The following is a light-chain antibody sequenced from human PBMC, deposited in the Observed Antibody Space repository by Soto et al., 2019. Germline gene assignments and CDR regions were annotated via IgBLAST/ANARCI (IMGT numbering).Light chain of an antibody. CDR3: MQGTHWPPT. CDR2: KAS. V-gene: IGKV2-30*01. J-gene: IGKJ1*01. Sequence: DVVMTQSPLSLPVTLGQPASISCRSSQSLVYSDGHAYLNWFQQRPGQSPRRLIYKASNRDSGVPDRFSGRGSGTDVTLQINRVEAEDVGIYYCMQGTHWPPTFGRGTRVEIK. CDR1: QSLVYSDGHAY.